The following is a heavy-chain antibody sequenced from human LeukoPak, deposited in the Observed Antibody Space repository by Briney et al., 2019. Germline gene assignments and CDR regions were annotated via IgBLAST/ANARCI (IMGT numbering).Heavy chain of an antibody. CDR1: GYTFTSYG. J-gene: IGHJ4*02. Sequence: ASVKVSCKASGYTFTSYGISWVRQALGQGLEWMGWISAYNGNTNYAQKLQGRVTMTTDTSTSTAYMELRSLRSDDTAVYYCARVGKYYYGSGRPDYWGQGTLVTVSS. D-gene: IGHD3-10*01. CDR3: ARVGKYYYGSGRPDY. CDR2: ISAYNGNT. V-gene: IGHV1-18*04.